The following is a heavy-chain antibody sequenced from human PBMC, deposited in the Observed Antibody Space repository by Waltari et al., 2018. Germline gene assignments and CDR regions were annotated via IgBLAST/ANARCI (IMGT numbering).Heavy chain of an antibody. J-gene: IGHJ4*02. CDR1: GFSLRSYW. V-gene: IGHV3-7*03. Sequence: EVQLAESGGGLVRPGGSLRLSCAASGFSLRSYWMNWVRQAPGKGLEWVTNIEQDGREKYYVDSVKGRFTISRDNSKNSVYLQMNSLRAEDTAVYYCVRGSPDMSAAGPDYWGQGTLVVVSS. CDR3: VRGSPDMSAAGPDY. CDR2: IEQDGREK. D-gene: IGHD6-13*01.